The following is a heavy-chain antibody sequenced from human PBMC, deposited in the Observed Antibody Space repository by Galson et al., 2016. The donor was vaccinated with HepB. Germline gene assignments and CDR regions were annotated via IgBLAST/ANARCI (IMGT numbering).Heavy chain of an antibody. Sequence: SLRLSCAASGFTFSSYAMHWVRQPPGKGLEWVAVISYDGINKYYVDSVNGRFTISRDNSKNTLFLQMNSLRPEETAVYYCARRRAPGRMAAGFDYWGQGTLVTVSS. J-gene: IGHJ4*02. CDR1: GFTFSSYA. V-gene: IGHV3-30*04. D-gene: IGHD6-25*01. CDR2: ISYDGINK. CDR3: ARRRAPGRMAAGFDY.